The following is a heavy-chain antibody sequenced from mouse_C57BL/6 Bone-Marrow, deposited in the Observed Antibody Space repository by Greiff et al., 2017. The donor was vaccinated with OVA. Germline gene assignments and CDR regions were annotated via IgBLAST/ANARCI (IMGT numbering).Heavy chain of an antibody. V-gene: IGHV1-82*01. J-gene: IGHJ2*01. CDR3: ARYADY. CDR1: GYAFSSSW. Sequence: QVQLQQSGPELVKPGASVKISCKASGYAFSSSWMNWVKQRPGKGLEWIGRIYPGDGDTNYNGKFKGKATLTADKSSITAYMQLSSLTSEDSAVYFCARYADYWGQGTTLTVSS. CDR2: IYPGDGDT.